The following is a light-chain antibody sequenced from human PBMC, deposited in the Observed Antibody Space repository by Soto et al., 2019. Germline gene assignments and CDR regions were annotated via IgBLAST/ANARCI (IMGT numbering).Light chain of an antibody. J-gene: IGLJ3*02. V-gene: IGLV2-14*01. CDR1: SSDVGGYNY. Sequence: QSALTQPASVSGSPGQSITISCTGTSSDVGGYNYVSWYQQHPGKAPKLMIYEVSYRPSGVSNRFSGSKSANTASLTISGLQAEDEADYYCSSYASSSTWVSGGGTQLTVL. CDR2: EVS. CDR3: SSYASSSTWV.